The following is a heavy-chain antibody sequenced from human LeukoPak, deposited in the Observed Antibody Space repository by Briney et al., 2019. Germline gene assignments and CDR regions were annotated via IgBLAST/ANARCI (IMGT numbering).Heavy chain of an antibody. CDR1: GGSISSGGYY. CDR3: ARGRGVRKPYYYYGMDV. V-gene: IGHV4-31*03. Sequence: SETLSLTCTVSGGSISSGGYYWSWIRQHPGKGLEWIGYIYYSGSTYYNPSLKSRVTISVDTSKNQFSLKLSSVTAADTAVYYCARGRGVRKPYYYYGMDVWGQGTTVTVSS. CDR2: IYYSGST. J-gene: IGHJ6*02. D-gene: IGHD3-10*01.